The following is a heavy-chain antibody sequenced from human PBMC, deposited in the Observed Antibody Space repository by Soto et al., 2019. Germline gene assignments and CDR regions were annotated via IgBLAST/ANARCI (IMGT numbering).Heavy chain of an antibody. CDR1: GFTFSSYG. CDR3: ARDPGGYSGYGAYYYGMDV. V-gene: IGHV3-33*01. Sequence: QVQLVESGGGVVQPGRSLRLSCAASGFTFSSYGMHWVRQAPGKGLEWVAVIWYDGSNKYYADSVKGRFTISRDNSKNTLYLQMNSLRAEDTAVHYCARDPGGYSGYGAYYYGMDVWGQGTTVTVSS. CDR2: IWYDGSNK. D-gene: IGHD5-12*01. J-gene: IGHJ6*02.